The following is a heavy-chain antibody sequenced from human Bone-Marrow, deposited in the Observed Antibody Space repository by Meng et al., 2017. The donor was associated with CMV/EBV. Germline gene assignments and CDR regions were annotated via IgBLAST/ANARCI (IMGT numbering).Heavy chain of an antibody. CDR2: IFYSGST. D-gene: IGHD3-16*01. CDR3: ARGGATCSTSDCYVGVTLPRGNGFDI. V-gene: IGHV4-59*01. J-gene: IGHJ3*02. CDR1: GGFINNYY. Sequence: SETLSLTCTVSGGFINNYYWSWIRQPPGKGLEWIGYIFYSGSTNYNPSLKGRVTLSVDTPQKQFSLRLNSVTAADTAVYYCARGGATCSTSDCYVGVTLPRGNGFDIWGQGTMVTVSS.